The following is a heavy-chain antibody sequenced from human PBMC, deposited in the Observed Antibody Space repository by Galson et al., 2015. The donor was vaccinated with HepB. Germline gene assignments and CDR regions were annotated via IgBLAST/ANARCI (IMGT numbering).Heavy chain of an antibody. J-gene: IGHJ5*02. V-gene: IGHV1-3*01. CDR1: GYTFTSYA. Sequence: SVKVSRKASGYTFTSYAMHWVRQAPGQRLEWMGWINAGNGNTKYSQKFQGRVTITRDTSASTAYMELSSLRSEDTAVYYWARDPSPPPMAAAGTVGFDPWGQGTLVTVSS. D-gene: IGHD6-13*01. CDR2: INAGNGNT. CDR3: ARDPSPPPMAAAGTVGFDP.